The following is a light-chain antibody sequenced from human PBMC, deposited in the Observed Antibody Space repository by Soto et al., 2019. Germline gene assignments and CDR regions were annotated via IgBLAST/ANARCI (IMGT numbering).Light chain of an antibody. CDR3: QQYGRAPRT. CDR2: GAS. Sequence: ETVLPQSPGTLSLSPGERATLSCRATQSVSTSLACYQQKPGQAPRLLIYGASSRATGIPDRFSGSGSGADFALTISRLEPEDFAVYYCQQYGRAPRTFGQGTKVDIK. V-gene: IGKV3-20*01. J-gene: IGKJ1*01. CDR1: QSVSTS.